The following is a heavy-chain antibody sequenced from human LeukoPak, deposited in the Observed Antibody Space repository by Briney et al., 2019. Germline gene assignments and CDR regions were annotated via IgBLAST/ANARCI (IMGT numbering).Heavy chain of an antibody. V-gene: IGHV1-69*13. D-gene: IGHD3-10*01. CDR3: ARDRGFYTMVH. CDR2: IIPIFGTA. CDR1: GYTVTELS. Sequence: ASVKVSCKVSGYTVTELSMHWVRQAPGQGLEWMGGIIPIFGTANYAQKFQGRVTITADESTSTAYMELSSLRSEDTAVYYCARDRGFYTMVHWGQGTLVTVSS. J-gene: IGHJ4*02.